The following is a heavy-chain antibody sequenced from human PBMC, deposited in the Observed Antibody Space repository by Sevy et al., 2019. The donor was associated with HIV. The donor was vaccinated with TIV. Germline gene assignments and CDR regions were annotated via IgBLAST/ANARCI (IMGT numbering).Heavy chain of an antibody. Sequence: GGSLRLSCAASGFTFSSYWMHWVRHAPGKGLVWVSRISHDGSITTYADSVKGRFTISRDTAKDTLYMQMNSLRPEDSAVYYCARDHDAGPGPGDDFDYWGQGNLVTVSS. CDR1: GFTFSSYW. CDR3: ARDHDAGPGPGDDFDY. J-gene: IGHJ4*02. V-gene: IGHV3-74*01. D-gene: IGHD3-16*01. CDR2: ISHDGSIT.